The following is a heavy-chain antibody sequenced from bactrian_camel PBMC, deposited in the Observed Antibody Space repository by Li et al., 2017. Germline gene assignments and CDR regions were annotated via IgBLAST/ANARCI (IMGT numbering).Heavy chain of an antibody. CDR3: LVGFDY. D-gene: IGHD2*01. J-gene: IGHJ4*01. V-gene: IGHV3S40*01. CDR1: GFAFSDYP. Sequence: VQLVESGGGLVRPGGSLTLSCVASGFAFSDYPLTWVRQTPEKRFEWVSAINSQNIATYNDSVRGRFTISRDNSRSTVTLELTSLTIEDTAMYYCLVGFDYWCQGTQVTVS. CDR2: INSQNIAT.